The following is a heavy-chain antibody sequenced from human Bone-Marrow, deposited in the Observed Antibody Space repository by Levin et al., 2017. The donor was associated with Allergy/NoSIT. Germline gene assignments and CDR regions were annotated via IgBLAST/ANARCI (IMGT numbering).Heavy chain of an antibody. D-gene: IGHD5-24*01. CDR3: ARDTINNVEMATMEDDAFDI. V-gene: IGHV4-30-4*01. J-gene: IGHJ3*02. CDR1: GGSISSGDYY. Sequence: SEPLSLTCPVSGGSISSGDYYWSWIRQPPGKGLEWIGYIYYSGSTYYNPSLKSRVTISVDTSKNQFSLKLSSVTAADTAVYYCARDTINNVEMATMEDDAFDIWGQGTMVTVSS. CDR2: IYYSGST.